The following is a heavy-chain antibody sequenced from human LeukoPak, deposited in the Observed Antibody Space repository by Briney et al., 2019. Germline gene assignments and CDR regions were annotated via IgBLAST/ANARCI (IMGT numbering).Heavy chain of an antibody. CDR1: GYTFTNDG. Sequence: ASVKVSCKASGYTFTNDGISSVRHAPGQGREWMGWISGYNGNTTYAEKFQGRVTMNTDTSTSKAYMELRSLRSEATDVYSCERDLFRSSAWSDYWGQGTLVTVSS. CDR2: ISGYNGNT. V-gene: IGHV1-18*01. CDR3: ERDLFRSSAWSDY. D-gene: IGHD6-19*01. J-gene: IGHJ4*02.